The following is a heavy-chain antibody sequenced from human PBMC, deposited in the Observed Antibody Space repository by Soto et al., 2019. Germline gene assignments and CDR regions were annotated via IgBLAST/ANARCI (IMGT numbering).Heavy chain of an antibody. CDR2: TFDSGST. D-gene: IGHD2-8*01. Sequence: QVQLQESGPGLVKPSATLSLTCTVSGGSISGGVHSWSWIRQPPGKGLGWIGHTFDSGSTYYNPSLKSRLTISVDTSKNQFSLRLSSVTAADTAVYYCAREIMPLTNDWYFDLWGRGTLVTVSS. V-gene: IGHV4-30-4*01. CDR3: AREIMPLTNDWYFDL. J-gene: IGHJ2*01. CDR1: GGSISGGVHS.